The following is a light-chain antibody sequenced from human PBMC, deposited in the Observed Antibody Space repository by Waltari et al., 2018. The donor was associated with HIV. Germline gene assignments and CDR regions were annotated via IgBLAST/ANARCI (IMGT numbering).Light chain of an antibody. Sequence: QSALTQPRSVSGSPGQSVTISCTGTSSAIGSSDYVPWYQQYPGKAPQVIIYEINQRSSGVPDRFTGSKSGITASLTISGLQGEDEADYYCCSYAGAYTYVFGTGTKVNVL. CDR2: EIN. CDR1: SSAIGSSDY. V-gene: IGLV2-11*01. CDR3: CSYAGAYTYV. J-gene: IGLJ1*01.